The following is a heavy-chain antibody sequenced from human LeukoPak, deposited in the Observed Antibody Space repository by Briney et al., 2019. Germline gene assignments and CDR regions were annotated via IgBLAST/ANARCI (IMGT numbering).Heavy chain of an antibody. V-gene: IGHV1-8*01. CDR2: MNPNSGDT. Sequence: GASVKVSCKXSGYTFTSHDNNWVRQATGQGLEWMGWMNPNSGDTGYAQKFQGRVTMTRNTSIGTAYMELSSLRSEDTAVYSCARVPTLTDFDYWGQGALVTVS. D-gene: IGHD4-17*01. CDR1: GYTFTSHD. J-gene: IGHJ4*02. CDR3: ARVPTLTDFDY.